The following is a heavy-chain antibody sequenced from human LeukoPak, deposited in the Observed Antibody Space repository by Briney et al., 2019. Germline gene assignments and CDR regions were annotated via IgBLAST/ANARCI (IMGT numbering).Heavy chain of an antibody. V-gene: IGHV3-30-3*01. Sequence: PGRSLRLSCAASGFTFSSYAMHWVRQAPGKGLEWVAVISYDGSNKYYADSVKGRFTISRDNSKNTLYLQMNSLRAEDTAVYYCARGGGFGEYWGQGTLVTVSS. CDR2: ISYDGSNK. D-gene: IGHD3-10*01. CDR1: GFTFSSYA. J-gene: IGHJ4*02. CDR3: ARGGGFGEY.